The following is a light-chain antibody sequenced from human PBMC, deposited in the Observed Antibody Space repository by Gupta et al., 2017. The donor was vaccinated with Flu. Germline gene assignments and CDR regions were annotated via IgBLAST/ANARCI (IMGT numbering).Light chain of an antibody. CDR2: DAS. J-gene: IGKJ4*01. V-gene: IGKV3-11*01. Sequence: IVLTQSPSTLSLSPGERATLSCRASQSVSSYLAWYQQKPGQAPRLLIYDASNRATGIPARFSGSGSGTDFTLTISSLETEDFAVYYCQQRSNWPPLTFGGGTKVEIK. CDR3: QQRSNWPPLT. CDR1: QSVSSY.